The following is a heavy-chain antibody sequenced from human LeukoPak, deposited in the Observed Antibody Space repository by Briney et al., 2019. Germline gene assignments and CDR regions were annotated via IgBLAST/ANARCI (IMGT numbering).Heavy chain of an antibody. D-gene: IGHD3-10*01. CDR3: ARVYYYGSGSFSFDY. Sequence: GGSLRLSCAASGFSVSSNYMSSVRQAPGKGLEWVSVIYSDGSTCYADSVKGRFTISRDYSKNTLFLQVNSLRAEDTAVYYCARVYYYGSGSFSFDYWGQGTLVTVSS. CDR2: IYSDGST. CDR1: GFSVSSNY. V-gene: IGHV3-66*01. J-gene: IGHJ4*02.